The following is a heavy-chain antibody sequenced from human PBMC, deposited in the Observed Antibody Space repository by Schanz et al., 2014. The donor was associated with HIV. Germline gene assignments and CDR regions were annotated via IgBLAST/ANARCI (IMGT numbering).Heavy chain of an antibody. CDR1: GFTFTDYA. V-gene: IGHV3-9*01. CDR3: AKDWARTAGYCFHY. CDR2: ISWNSGSI. Sequence: EVQLLESGGGLEQPGGSLRLSCAASGFTFTDYAMHWVRQVPGKGLEWVSTISWNSGSIAYADSVKGRFTISRDNAKNSLYLQMNSLRAEDTAFYYCAKDWARTAGYCFHYWGQGTLVAVSS. D-gene: IGHD3-9*01. J-gene: IGHJ4*02.